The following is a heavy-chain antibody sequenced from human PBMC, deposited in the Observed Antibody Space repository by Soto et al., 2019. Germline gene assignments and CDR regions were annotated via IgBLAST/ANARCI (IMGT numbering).Heavy chain of an antibody. CDR3: ARGGSYYGSGSYYKYYYYYYMDV. D-gene: IGHD3-10*01. V-gene: IGHV1-8*01. CDR1: GYTFTSYD. J-gene: IGHJ6*03. Sequence: ASVTVSCKASGYTFTSYDINWVRQATGPGLEWMGWMNPNSGNTGYAQKFQGRVTMTRNTSISTAYMELSSLRSEDTAVYYCARGGSYYGSGSYYKYYYYYYMDVWGKGTTVTVSS. CDR2: MNPNSGNT.